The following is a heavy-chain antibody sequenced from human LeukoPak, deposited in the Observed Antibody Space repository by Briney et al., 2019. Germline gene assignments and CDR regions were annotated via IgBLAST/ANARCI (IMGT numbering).Heavy chain of an antibody. V-gene: IGHV1-2*02. J-gene: IGHJ4*02. CDR3: ARGPRGVMIPFDY. CDR2: INPNSGGT. Sequence: ASVKVSCKASGYTFTGYYMHWVRQAPGQGLEWMGWINPNSGGTNYAQKFQGRVTITRDTSISTAYMELSRLRSDDTAVYYCARGPRGVMIPFDYWGQGTLVTVSS. CDR1: GYTFTGYY. D-gene: IGHD3-10*01.